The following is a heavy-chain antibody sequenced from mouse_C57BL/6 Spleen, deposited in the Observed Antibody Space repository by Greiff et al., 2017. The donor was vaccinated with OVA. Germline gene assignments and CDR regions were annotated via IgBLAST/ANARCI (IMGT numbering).Heavy chain of an antibody. J-gene: IGHJ2*01. Sequence: EVKVEESGTVLARPGASVKMSCKTSGYTFTSYWMHWVKQRPGQGLEWIGAIYPGNSDTSYNQKFKGKAKLTAVTSASTAYMELSSLTNEDSAVYYCTTMVTTSDFDYWGQGTTLTVSS. CDR2: IYPGNSDT. CDR1: GYTFTSYW. D-gene: IGHD2-2*01. V-gene: IGHV1-5*01. CDR3: TTMVTTSDFDY.